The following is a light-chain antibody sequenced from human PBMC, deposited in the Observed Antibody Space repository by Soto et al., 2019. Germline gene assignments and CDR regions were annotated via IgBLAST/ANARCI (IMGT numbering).Light chain of an antibody. CDR1: SSDVGGYNY. Sequence: QSVLTQPPSASGSPGQSVAISCTGTSSDVGGYNYVSWYQQHPGKAPELMIYEVNKRPSGVPDRFSGSKSGNTASLTVSGLQAEDEADYYCCSYAGSSNVFGTGTKVTVL. CDR3: CSYAGSSNV. CDR2: EVN. V-gene: IGLV2-8*01. J-gene: IGLJ1*01.